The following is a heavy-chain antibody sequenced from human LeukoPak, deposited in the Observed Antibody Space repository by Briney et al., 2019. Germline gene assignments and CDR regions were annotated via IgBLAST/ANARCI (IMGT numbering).Heavy chain of an antibody. J-gene: IGHJ4*02. Sequence: GGSLRLSCAVSGFTFSSFAMSWVRQAPGKGLEWVSGISGGGGSTYYADSVKGRFTISRDNSKNTLYLQMNSLRVEDTAVYYCVKPQEADREARSYFDYWGQGTLVTVSS. CDR1: GFTFSSFA. V-gene: IGHV3-23*01. CDR3: VKPQEADREARSYFDY. CDR2: ISGGGGST.